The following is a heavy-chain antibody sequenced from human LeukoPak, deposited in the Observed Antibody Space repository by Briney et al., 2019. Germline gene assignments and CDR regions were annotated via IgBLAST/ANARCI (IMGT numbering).Heavy chain of an antibody. CDR2: ITPIFGTA. CDR1: GGTFSSYA. J-gene: IGHJ4*02. V-gene: IGHV1-69*13. D-gene: IGHD4-11*01. CDR3: ARDVDYSNYYFDY. Sequence: SVKVSCKASGGTFSSYAISWVRQAPGQGLEWMGGITPIFGTANYAQKFQGRVAITADESTSTAYMELSSLRSEDTAVYHCARDVDYSNYYFDYWGQGTLVTVSS.